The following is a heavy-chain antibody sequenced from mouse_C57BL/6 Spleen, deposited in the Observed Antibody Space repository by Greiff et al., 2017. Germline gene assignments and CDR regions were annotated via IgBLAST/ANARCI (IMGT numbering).Heavy chain of an antibody. D-gene: IGHD2-3*01. V-gene: IGHV2-6*01. CDR1: GFSLTSYG. CDR2: IWGVGST. CDR3: ASGGYSTPFAY. J-gene: IGHJ3*01. Sequence: VKLQESGPGLVAPSQSLSITCTVSGFSLTSYGVDWVRQSPGKGLEWLGVIWGVGSTNYNSALKSRLSISKDNSKSQVFLKMNSLQTDDTAMYYCASGGYSTPFAYWGQGTLVTVSA.